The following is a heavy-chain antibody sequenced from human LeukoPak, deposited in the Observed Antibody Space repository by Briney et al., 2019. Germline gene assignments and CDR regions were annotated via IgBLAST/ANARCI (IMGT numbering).Heavy chain of an antibody. D-gene: IGHD3-22*01. J-gene: IGHJ4*02. CDR1: GGSFSGYY. CDR2: IYYSGST. V-gene: IGHV4-59*01. CDR3: ASDYYDSSGYYPSFDY. Sequence: SETLSLTCAVYGGSFSGYYWSWIRQPPGKGLEWIGYIYYSGSTNYNPSLKSRVTISVDTSKNQFSLKLSSVTAADTAVYYCASDYYDSSGYYPSFDYWGQGTLVTVSS.